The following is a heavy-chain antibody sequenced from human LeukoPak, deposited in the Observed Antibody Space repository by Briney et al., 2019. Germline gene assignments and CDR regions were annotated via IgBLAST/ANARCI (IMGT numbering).Heavy chain of an antibody. CDR2: ISYDGSKK. V-gene: IGHV3-30*18. J-gene: IGHJ4*02. CDR3: AKSYYYDSSGYYCRY. D-gene: IGHD3-22*01. CDR1: GFTFSSYG. Sequence: LGGSLRLSCAASGFTFSSYGMHWVRQAPGKGLEWVAAISYDGSKKYYADSVKGRFIISRDNSKNTLCLQMNSLRAEDTAVYYCAKSYYYDSSGYYCRYWGQGTLVTVSS.